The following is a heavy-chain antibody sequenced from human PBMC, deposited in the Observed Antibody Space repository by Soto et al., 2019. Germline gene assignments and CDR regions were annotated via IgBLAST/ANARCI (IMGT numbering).Heavy chain of an antibody. V-gene: IGHV4-31*02. D-gene: IGHD4-17*01. CDR3: ARARLRAVYAFDF. J-gene: IGHJ3*01. Sequence: PWATLSLTCNVSGGSINSGQSYWNWIRQLPGKGLEWIGYIYYSGNTYYSPSLKSRLTISIDTSKNQFSLKLSSVTAADTAMYYCARARLRAVYAFDFWGQGTMVTVSS. CDR2: IYYSGNT. CDR1: GGSINSGQSY.